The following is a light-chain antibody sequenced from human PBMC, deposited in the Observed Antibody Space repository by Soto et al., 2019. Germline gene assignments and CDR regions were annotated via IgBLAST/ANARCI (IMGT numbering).Light chain of an antibody. J-gene: IGKJ2*01. V-gene: IGKV1-5*01. CDR1: QNIRSR. CDR2: DAS. CDR3: QQYESYPYT. Sequence: DFQMTQSPSTLSASVGDRVTITCRASQNIRSRLAWFQQKPGKAPKLLIFDASDLASGVSSRFSGSGSGAEFTLTISSLQADDFATYYCQQYESYPYTFGRGTRLEIK.